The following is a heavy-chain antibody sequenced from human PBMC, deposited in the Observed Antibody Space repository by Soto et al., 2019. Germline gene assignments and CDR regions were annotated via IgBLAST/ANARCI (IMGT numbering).Heavy chain of an antibody. CDR3: ATSLIREYCSSTSCPKAPYYYYGMDV. CDR2: INHSGST. V-gene: IGHV4-34*01. D-gene: IGHD2-2*01. Sequence: SETLSLTCAVYGGSFSGYYWSWIRQPPGKGLEWIGEINHSGSTNYNPSLKSRVTISVDTSKNQFSLKLSSVTAADTAVYYCATSLIREYCSSTSCPKAPYYYYGMDVWGQGTTVTVS. CDR1: GGSFSGYY. J-gene: IGHJ6*02.